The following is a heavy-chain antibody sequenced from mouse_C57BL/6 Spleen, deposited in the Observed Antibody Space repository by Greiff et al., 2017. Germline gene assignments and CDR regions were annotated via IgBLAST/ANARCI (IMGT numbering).Heavy chain of an antibody. Sequence: VQLQQPGAELVKPGASVKMSCKASGYTFTSYWITWVKQRPGQGLEWIGDIYPGSGSTNYNEKFKSKATLTVDTSSSTAYMQLSSLTSEGSAVYYCARGPRSYYYGSSWGFAYWGQGTLVTVSA. D-gene: IGHD1-1*01. CDR2: IYPGSGST. V-gene: IGHV1-55*01. J-gene: IGHJ3*01. CDR1: GYTFTSYW. CDR3: ARGPRSYYYGSSWGFAY.